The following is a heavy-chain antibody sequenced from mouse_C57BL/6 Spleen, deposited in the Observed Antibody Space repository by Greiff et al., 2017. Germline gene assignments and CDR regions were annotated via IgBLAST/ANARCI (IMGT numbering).Heavy chain of an antibody. J-gene: IGHJ3*01. CDR2: IWSGGST. CDR1: GFSLTSYG. D-gene: IGHD4-1*01. Sequence: VQLQQSGPGLVQPSQSLSITCTVSGFSLTSYGVHWVRQSPGKGLEWLGVIWSGGSTDYYAAFISRLSISKDNSKSQVFFKMNSLQADDTAIYYCARNWANWDDFAYWGQGTLVTVSA. V-gene: IGHV2-2*01. CDR3: ARNWANWDDFAY.